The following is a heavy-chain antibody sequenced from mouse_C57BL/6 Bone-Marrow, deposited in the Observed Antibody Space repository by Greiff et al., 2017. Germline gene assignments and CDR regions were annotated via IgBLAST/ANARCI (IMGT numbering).Heavy chain of an antibody. Sequence: QVQLQQSGAELVRPGASVTLSCKASGYTFTDYEMHWVKQTPVHGLEWIGAIDPETGGTAYNQKFKDKAILTADKSSSTAYMELRSLTSEDSAVYYCTKGLLLRYFDYWGQGTTLTVSS. CDR1: GYTFTDYE. V-gene: IGHV1-15*01. CDR3: TKGLLLRYFDY. J-gene: IGHJ2*01. D-gene: IGHD1-1*01. CDR2: IDPETGGT.